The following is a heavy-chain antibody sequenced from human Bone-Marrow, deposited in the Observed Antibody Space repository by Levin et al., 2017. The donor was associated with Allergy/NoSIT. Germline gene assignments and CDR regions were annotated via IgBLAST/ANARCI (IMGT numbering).Heavy chain of an antibody. V-gene: IGHV4-30-4*01. CDR2: IHYSGST. CDR3: VFWSSSSSPAYYYTLDV. J-gene: IGHJ6*02. D-gene: IGHD6-6*01. Sequence: PSETLSLTCSVSGGSVSSGDSYWSWIRQPPGKGLEYIGYIHYSGSTSYNPSLKSRLTISRDTSKNQFSLRLTSVTAADSAVYYCVFWSSSSSPAYYYTLDVWGQGTTVSVSS. CDR1: GGSVSSGDSY.